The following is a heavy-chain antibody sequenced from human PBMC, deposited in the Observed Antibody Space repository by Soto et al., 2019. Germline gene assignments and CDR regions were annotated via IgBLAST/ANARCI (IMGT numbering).Heavy chain of an antibody. D-gene: IGHD3-10*01. J-gene: IGHJ6*02. Sequence: EVQLVESGGGLVQPGGPLRPSVLPSGIPARSNSLTGVGQAPGKGLGWVSVLHSGGDTYYANSVKGRFTISRHDSTNTLFLQMNSLTAEDTAVYYCARDGPYYYASRMDVWGQGTTVTVSS. CDR3: ARDGPYYYASRMDV. CDR2: LHSGGDT. CDR1: GIPARSNS. V-gene: IGHV3-53*04.